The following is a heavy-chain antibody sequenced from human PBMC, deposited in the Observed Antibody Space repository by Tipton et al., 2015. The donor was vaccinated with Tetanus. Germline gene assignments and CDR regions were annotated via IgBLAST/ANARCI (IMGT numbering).Heavy chain of an antibody. CDR3: VTVNFPNYYHYGMDV. V-gene: IGHV4-34*01. CDR2: INHSGNT. D-gene: IGHD1-1*01. J-gene: IGHJ6*02. Sequence: LRLSCAVYGASFSDYYWSWIRQAPGKGLEWIGEINHSGNTNHNPSLKSRVTLSVDTSKNQFSLKLNSVTDADTAMYYRVTVNFPNYYHYGMDVWGQGATVTVSS. CDR1: GASFSDYY.